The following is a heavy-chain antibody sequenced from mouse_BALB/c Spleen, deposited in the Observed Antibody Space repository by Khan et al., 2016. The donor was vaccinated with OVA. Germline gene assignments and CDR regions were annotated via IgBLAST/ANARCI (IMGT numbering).Heavy chain of an antibody. Sequence: EVELVESGGDLVKPGGSLNLSCAASGFTFSTYGMSWVRQTPDKRLEWVATISTGGHYTYYIDSVQGRFTISRDNAKNTLHLQMRSLKSEDTARCDCARLADYYNSEGCAYWGQGTLVTVSA. D-gene: IGHD1-1*02. CDR3: ARLADYYNSEGCAY. CDR1: GFTFSTYG. J-gene: IGHJ3*01. CDR2: ISTGGHYT. V-gene: IGHV5-6*01.